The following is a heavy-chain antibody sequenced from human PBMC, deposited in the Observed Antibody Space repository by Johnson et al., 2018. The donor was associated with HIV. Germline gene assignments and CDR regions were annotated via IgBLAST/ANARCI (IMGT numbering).Heavy chain of an antibody. CDR2: IWYDGSNK. J-gene: IGHJ3*02. CDR1: GFTFSNFG. Sequence: QVQLVESGGGVVQPGRSLRLSCAASGFTFSNFGMHWVRQAPGKGLEWVAVIWYDGSNKYYVDSVKGRFTISRDNSKSTLYLQMNSLRAEDTAVYYCANDFWSGSGIWGQGTMVTVSS. CDR3: ANDFWSGSGI. D-gene: IGHD3-3*01. V-gene: IGHV3-33*06.